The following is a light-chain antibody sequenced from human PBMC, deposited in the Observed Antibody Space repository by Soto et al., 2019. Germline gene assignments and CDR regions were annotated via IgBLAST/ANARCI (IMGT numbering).Light chain of an antibody. CDR2: DVT. J-gene: IGLJ2*01. CDR3: SSYTNRRTIV. CDR1: SSDVGGYNY. V-gene: IGLV2-14*01. Sequence: QSALTQPASVSGSPGQSITISCTGTSSDVGGYNYVSWYQQHPGKAPKLMIYDVTNRPSGVSNRFSGSKSGNTASLTISGLPAEDEADYYCSSYTNRRTIVFGGGTKVTVL.